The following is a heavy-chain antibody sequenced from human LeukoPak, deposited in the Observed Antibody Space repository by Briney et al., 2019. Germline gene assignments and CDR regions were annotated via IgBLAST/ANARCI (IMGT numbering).Heavy chain of an antibody. D-gene: IGHD1-26*01. J-gene: IGHJ4*02. CDR3: ARRGYHDYSGFDY. V-gene: IGHV3-21*01. Sequence: PGGSLRLSCAASGFNFNTFAMHWVRQAPGKGLEWVSSISGSSDDIYYADSVKGRFTISRDNSKNSLYLQMKRLRAEDTALYYCARRGYHDYSGFDYWGPGTLVTVSS. CDR1: GFNFNTFA. CDR2: ISGSSDDI.